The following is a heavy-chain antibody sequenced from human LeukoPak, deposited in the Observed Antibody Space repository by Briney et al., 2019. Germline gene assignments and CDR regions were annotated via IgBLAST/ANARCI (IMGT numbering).Heavy chain of an antibody. D-gene: IGHD2-21*02. CDR3: ARRERAYCGGDCYPDYYGMDV. J-gene: IGHJ6*02. V-gene: IGHV5-51*01. CDR2: IYPGDSDT. CDR1: GYRFTSYW. Sequence: GESLKISCKASGYRFTSYWIGWVRQMPGKGQEWMGIIYPGDSDTRYSPSFEGQVTISADKSISTAYLQWSSLKASDTAMYYCARRERAYCGGDCYPDYYGMDVWGQGTTVTVSS.